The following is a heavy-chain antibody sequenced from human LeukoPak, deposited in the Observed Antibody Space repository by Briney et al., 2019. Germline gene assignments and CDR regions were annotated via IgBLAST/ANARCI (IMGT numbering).Heavy chain of an antibody. CDR2: IRYDGSNK. V-gene: IGHV3-30*02. CDR3: AKDQDTAIVFDY. CDR1: GFTFSSYG. D-gene: IGHD5-18*01. Sequence: GGSLILSCAASGFTFSSYGMHWVRQAPGKGLEWVAFIRYDGSNKYYADSVKGRFTISRDNSKNTLYLQMNSLRAEDTAVYYCAKDQDTAIVFDYWGQGTLVTVSS. J-gene: IGHJ4*02.